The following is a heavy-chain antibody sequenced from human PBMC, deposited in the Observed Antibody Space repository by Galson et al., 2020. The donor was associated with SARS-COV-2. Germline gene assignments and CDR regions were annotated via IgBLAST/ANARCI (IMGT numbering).Heavy chain of an antibody. D-gene: IGHD5-18*01. CDR3: ARDPPMGYSYGLMVDY. V-gene: IGHV1-18*04. CDR1: GYTFTSYG. CDR2: ISAYNGNT. Sequence: ASVKVSCKASGYTFTSYGISWVRQAPGQGLEWMGWISAYNGNTNYAQKLQGRVTMTTDTSTSTAYMELRSLRSDDTAVYYCARDPPMGYSYGLMVDYWGQGTLVTVSS. J-gene: IGHJ4*02.